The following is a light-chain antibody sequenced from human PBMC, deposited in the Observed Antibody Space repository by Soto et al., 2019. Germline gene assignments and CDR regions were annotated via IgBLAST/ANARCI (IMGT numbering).Light chain of an antibody. V-gene: IGLV1-40*01. CDR1: SSNIGAGYD. CDR2: GNI. Sequence: QSVLTQPPSVSGAPGQRVTISCTGSSSNIGAGYDVQWYQQLPGSAPKLLIYGNINRPSGVPDRFSGSKSGTSASLAITGLQAEDEADYYCQSYDSSLSGSHVVFGGGTKLTVL. CDR3: QSYDSSLSGSHVV. J-gene: IGLJ2*01.